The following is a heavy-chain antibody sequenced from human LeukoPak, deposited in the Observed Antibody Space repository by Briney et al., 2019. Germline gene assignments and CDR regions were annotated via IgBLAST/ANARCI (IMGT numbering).Heavy chain of an antibody. D-gene: IGHD3-22*01. CDR1: GGSISTSSYY. Sequence: SETLSLTCTVSGGSISTSSYYWGWIRQPPGKGLEWLGSIYYGGSTYYNPSLKSRVTISVDTSKNQFSLKLSSVTAADTAVYYCAREGGSSGYVDYWGQGTLVTVSS. CDR3: AREGGSSGYVDY. V-gene: IGHV4-39*07. J-gene: IGHJ4*02. CDR2: IYYGGST.